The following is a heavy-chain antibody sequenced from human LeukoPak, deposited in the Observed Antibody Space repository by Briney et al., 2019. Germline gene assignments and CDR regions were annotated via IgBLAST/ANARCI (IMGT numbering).Heavy chain of an antibody. CDR2: IYYSGST. D-gene: IGHD3-22*01. V-gene: IGHV4-59*01. J-gene: IGHJ3*02. Sequence: SETLSLTCTVSGGSISSYYRSWIRQPPGKGLEWIGYIYYSGSTNYNPSLKSRVTISVDTSKNQFSLKLSSVTAADTAVYYCARVKVIDAFDIWGQGTMVTVSS. CDR3: ARVKVIDAFDI. CDR1: GGSISSYY.